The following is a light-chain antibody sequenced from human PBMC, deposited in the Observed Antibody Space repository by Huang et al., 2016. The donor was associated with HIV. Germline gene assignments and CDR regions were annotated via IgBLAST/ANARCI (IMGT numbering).Light chain of an antibody. Sequence: DTLTTQSPSSLSESVGDRVTITSRASQSISRSLNWYQQKPGKAPKLLIYAASSLQNGVPSMFSGSGSGTDFTRTMNSQQPEEFATYYCQQSYSTPTFGKGTKLEIK. CDR1: QSISRS. CDR2: AAS. CDR3: QQSYSTPT. V-gene: IGKV1-39*01. J-gene: IGKJ2*01.